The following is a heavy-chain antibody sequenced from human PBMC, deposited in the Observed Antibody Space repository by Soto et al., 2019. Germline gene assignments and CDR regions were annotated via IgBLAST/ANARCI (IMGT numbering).Heavy chain of an antibody. CDR1: GFTFSSYA. CDR2: ISGSGGST. Sequence: GGSLRLSCAASGFTFSSYAMSWVRQAPGKGLEWVSAISGSGGSTDYADSVKGGFTISRENSKKELYLQMNSLRAADTAVYYCAKGGPPYCSSTSCYFESEAYYYYYYMDVWGKGTTVTVSS. V-gene: IGHV3-23*01. D-gene: IGHD2-2*01. CDR3: AKGGPPYCSSTSCYFESEAYYYYYYMDV. J-gene: IGHJ6*03.